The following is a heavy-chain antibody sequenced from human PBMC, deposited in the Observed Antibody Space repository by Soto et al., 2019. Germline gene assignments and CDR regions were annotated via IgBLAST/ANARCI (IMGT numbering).Heavy chain of an antibody. CDR2: ISSDGSNK. CDR1: GFTFSSYG. D-gene: IGHD2-15*01. Sequence: QVQLVESGGGVVQPGRSLRLSCAASGFTFSSYGMHWVRQAPGKGLEWVAVISSDGSNKYYADSVKGRFTISRDNSKNTLYLQMNSLRAEDTAVYYCAKEGAVVVAANHMDVWGQGTTVTVSS. J-gene: IGHJ6*02. CDR3: AKEGAVVVAANHMDV. V-gene: IGHV3-30*18.